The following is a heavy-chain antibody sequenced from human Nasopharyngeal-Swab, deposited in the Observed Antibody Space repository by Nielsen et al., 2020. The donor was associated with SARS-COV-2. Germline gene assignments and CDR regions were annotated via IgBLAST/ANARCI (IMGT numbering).Heavy chain of an antibody. J-gene: IGHJ4*02. D-gene: IGHD4-11*01. CDR1: GFTFDDYA. V-gene: IGHV3-9*01. CDR2: ISWNGNIR. Sequence: SLKISCETSGFTFDDYAMYWVRQAPGKGLEWVSGISWNGNIRGHADSVKGRFTISRDNAKNSLYLQMDSLRTEDTAFYYCARGTADYSNPSFDYWGQGTLVTVSS. CDR3: ARGTADYSNPSFDY.